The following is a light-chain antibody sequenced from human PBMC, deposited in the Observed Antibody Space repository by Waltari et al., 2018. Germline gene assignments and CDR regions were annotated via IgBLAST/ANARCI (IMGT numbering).Light chain of an antibody. CDR2: AVT. V-gene: IGLV2-14*03. J-gene: IGLJ1*01. CDR3: SSYTSSNTLG. CDR1: SSDVGGYNY. Sequence: ASVSGSPGQSITISCTGTSSDVGGYNYVSWYQQHPGKAPKLMIYAVTNRPSGVSNRFSGSKSGNTASLTISGLQAEDEADYYCSSYTSSNTLGFGTGTKVTVL.